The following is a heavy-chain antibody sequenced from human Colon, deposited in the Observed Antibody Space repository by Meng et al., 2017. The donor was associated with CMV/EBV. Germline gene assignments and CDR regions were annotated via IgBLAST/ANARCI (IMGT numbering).Heavy chain of an antibody. CDR3: ARYDGGFDY. CDR1: GCTFSSSG. V-gene: IGHV3-30*03. D-gene: IGHD1-1*01. J-gene: IGHJ4*02. CDR2: ISYDGNNK. Sequence: LRLSCAASGCTFSSSGLHWVRQAPGKGLEWVAIISYDGNNKYYADSVKGRFTISRDNSKNTLYLQMNSLRAEDTAVYYCARYDGGFDYWGQGTLVTVSS.